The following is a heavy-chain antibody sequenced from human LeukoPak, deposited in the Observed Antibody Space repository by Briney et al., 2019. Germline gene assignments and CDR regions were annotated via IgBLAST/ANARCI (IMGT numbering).Heavy chain of an antibody. J-gene: IGHJ4*02. CDR3: ARDHGSQDSGAWYVFDY. CDR1: GFTFNHYA. CDR2: TNHLGHT. D-gene: IGHD6-19*01. V-gene: IGHV3-23*01. Sequence: PGGSLRLSCAACGFTFNHYAMSWVRQAPGKGLEWVSGTNHLGHTFYADSVKGRFTISRDNSQNTLFLQMNSLRADDTAEYFCARDHGSQDSGAWYVFDYWGRGTLVTVSS.